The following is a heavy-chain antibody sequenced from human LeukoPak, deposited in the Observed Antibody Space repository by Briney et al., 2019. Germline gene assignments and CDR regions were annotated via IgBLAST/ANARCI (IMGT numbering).Heavy chain of an antibody. CDR2: INHSGST. CDR1: GGSFSGYY. V-gene: IGHV4-34*01. D-gene: IGHD4-11*01. J-gene: IGHJ4*02. Sequence: SETLSLTCAVYGGSFSGYYWSWIRQPPGKGLEWIGEINHSGSTNYNPSLKSRVTISVDTSKNQFSLKLSSMTAADTAVYYCARHPKKSLQMVVDYWGQGTLVTVSS. CDR3: ARHPKKSLQMVVDY.